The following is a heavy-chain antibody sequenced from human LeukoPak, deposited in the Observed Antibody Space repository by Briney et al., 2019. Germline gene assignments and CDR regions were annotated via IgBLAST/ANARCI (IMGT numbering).Heavy chain of an antibody. CDR2: FDPEDGET. CDR1: GYTLTELS. V-gene: IGHV1-24*01. D-gene: IGHD2-2*02. J-gene: IGHJ1*01. CDR3: ARELADCSSTSCSTPEYFQH. Sequence: ASVKVSCKVSGYTLTELSMHWVRQAPGKGLEWMGGFDPEDGETIYAQKFQGRVTMTTDTSTSTAYMELRSLRSDDTAVYYCARELADCSSTSCSTPEYFQHWGQGTLVTVSS.